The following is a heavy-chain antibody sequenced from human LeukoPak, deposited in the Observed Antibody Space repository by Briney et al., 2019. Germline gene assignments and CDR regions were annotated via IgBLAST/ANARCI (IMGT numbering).Heavy chain of an antibody. CDR1: GFTFSSYA. Sequence: GGSLRLSCAASGFTFSSYAMSWVRQAPGKGLEWVSAISGSGGSTYYADSVKGRFTISRDNAKKSLYLQMNSLRADDTAVYYCVRGYSYGWFDPWGQGTLVTVSS. D-gene: IGHD5-18*01. CDR3: VRGYSYGWFDP. V-gene: IGHV3-23*01. J-gene: IGHJ5*02. CDR2: ISGSGGST.